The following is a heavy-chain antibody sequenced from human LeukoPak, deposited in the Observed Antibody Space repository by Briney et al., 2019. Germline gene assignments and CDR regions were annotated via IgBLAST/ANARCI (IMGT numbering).Heavy chain of an antibody. CDR3: AKGTPSYYDFWSGHFAFDI. D-gene: IGHD3-3*01. CDR2: ISGSGGRT. V-gene: IGHV3-23*01. J-gene: IGHJ3*02. Sequence: GGSLRLSCAASGFTFSNFGMSWVRQAPGKGLEWVSQISGSGGRTYYADSVKGRFTISRDNSKSTLYLQMNSLRAEDTAVYYCAKGTPSYYDFWSGHFAFDIWGQGTMVTVSS. CDR1: GFTFSNFG.